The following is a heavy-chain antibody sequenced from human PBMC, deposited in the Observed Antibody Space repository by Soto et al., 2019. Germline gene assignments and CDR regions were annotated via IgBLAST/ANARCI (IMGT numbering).Heavy chain of an antibody. V-gene: IGHV5-51*01. Sequence: PGESLKISCKGSGYSFTSYWIGWVRQMPGKGLEWMGIIYPGDSDTRYSPSFQGQVTISADKSISTAYLQWSSLKASDTAMYYCARHSAYTMIVVAEYYYGMDVWGQGTTVTVSS. J-gene: IGHJ6*02. CDR1: GYSFTSYW. CDR3: ARHSAYTMIVVAEYYYGMDV. D-gene: IGHD3-22*01. CDR2: IYPGDSDT.